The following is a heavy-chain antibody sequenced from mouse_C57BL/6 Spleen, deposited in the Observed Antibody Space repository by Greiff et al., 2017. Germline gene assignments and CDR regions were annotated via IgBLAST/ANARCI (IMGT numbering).Heavy chain of an antibody. V-gene: IGHV1-64*01. Sequence: QVQLQQPGAELVKPGASVKLSCKASGYTFTSYWMHWVKQRPGQGLEWIGMIHPNSGSTNYNEKFKSKATLTVDKSSSTAYMQLSSLTSEDSAVYYCARGRIYDYDGGFAYWGQVTLVTVSA. CDR1: GYTFTSYW. CDR2: IHPNSGST. J-gene: IGHJ3*01. CDR3: ARGRIYDYDGGFAY. D-gene: IGHD2-4*01.